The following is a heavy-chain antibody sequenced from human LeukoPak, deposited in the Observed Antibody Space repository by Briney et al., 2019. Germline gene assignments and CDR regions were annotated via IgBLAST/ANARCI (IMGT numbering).Heavy chain of an antibody. Sequence: GSLRLSCAASGFTFSSYAMSWVRQAPGKGLEWVSAISGSGGSTYYADSVKGRFTISRDNSKNTLYLQMNSLRAEDTAVYYCAKVPWIDYYYGMDVWAKGPRSPSP. CDR2: ISGSGGST. CDR1: GFTFSSYA. CDR3: AKVPWIDYYYGMDV. D-gene: IGHD2-2*03. V-gene: IGHV3-23*01. J-gene: IGHJ6*02.